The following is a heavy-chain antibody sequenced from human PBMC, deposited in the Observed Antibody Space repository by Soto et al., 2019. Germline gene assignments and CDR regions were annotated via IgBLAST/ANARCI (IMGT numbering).Heavy chain of an antibody. CDR3: ARHGGYDSSGYPRDAFDI. CDR2: IYPGDSDT. J-gene: IGHJ3*02. CDR1: GYSFTSYW. Sequence: SLKISCKGSGYSFTSYWIGWVRRMPGKGLEWMGIIYPGDSDTRYSPSFQGQVTSSADKSISTAYLQWSSLKASDTAMYYCARHGGYDSSGYPRDAFDIWGQGTMVTVS. D-gene: IGHD3-22*01. V-gene: IGHV5-51*01.